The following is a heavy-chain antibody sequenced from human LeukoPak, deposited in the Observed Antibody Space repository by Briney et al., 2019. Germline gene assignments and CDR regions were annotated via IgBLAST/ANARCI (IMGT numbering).Heavy chain of an antibody. CDR3: ARGPAEYYFDY. D-gene: IGHD2-2*01. V-gene: IGHV1-2*02. J-gene: IGHJ4*02. CDR1: GYTFTGYY. CDR2: INPNSGGT. Sequence: ASVTVSFTASGYTFTGYYMHWVRQAPGQGLEWMGWINPNSGGTNYAQKFQGRVTMTRDTSISTAYMELSRLRSDDTAVYYCARGPAEYYFDYWGQGTLVTVSS.